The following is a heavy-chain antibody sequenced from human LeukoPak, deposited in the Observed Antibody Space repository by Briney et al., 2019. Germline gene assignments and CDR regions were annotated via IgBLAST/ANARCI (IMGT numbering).Heavy chain of an antibody. CDR1: GGTFSSYA. CDR3: ARGPSCSSTSCYGFYYFDY. V-gene: IGHV1-69*05. D-gene: IGHD2-2*01. Sequence: ASVKVSCKASGGTFSSYAMSWVRQAPGQRLEWMGGIIPIFGTANYAQKFQGRVTITTGESTSTAYMELSSLRSEDTAVYYCARGPSCSSTSCYGFYYFDYWGQGTLVTVSS. J-gene: IGHJ4*02. CDR2: IIPIFGTA.